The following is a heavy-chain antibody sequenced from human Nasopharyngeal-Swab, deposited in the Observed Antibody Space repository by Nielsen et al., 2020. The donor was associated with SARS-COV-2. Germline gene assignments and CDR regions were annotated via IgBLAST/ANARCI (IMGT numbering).Heavy chain of an antibody. CDR2: IDWDDDK. J-gene: IGHJ4*02. D-gene: IGHD5-18*01. CDR1: GGSISISTYY. V-gene: IGHV2-70*16. Sequence: TLSLTCPVSGGSISISTYYWGWIRQPPGKALEWLARIDWDDDKFYSTSLKTRLTISKDTSKNRVVLTMTNMDPVDTATYYCARVDVDTSMTHWGQGTLVTVSS. CDR3: ARVDVDTSMTH.